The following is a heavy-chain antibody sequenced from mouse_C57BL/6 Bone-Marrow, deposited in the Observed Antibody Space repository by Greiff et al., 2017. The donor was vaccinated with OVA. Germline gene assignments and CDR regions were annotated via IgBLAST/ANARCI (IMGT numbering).Heavy chain of an antibody. CDR1: GYSFTDYN. CDR2: INPNYGTT. Sequence: VQLQQSGPELVKPGASVKISCKASGYSFTDYNMNWVKQSNGKSLEWIGVINPNYGTTSYNQKFKGKATLTDDQSSSTAYMQLISLTSEDSAVYYCAREVKNYDYDDFDYWGQGTALTVSS. J-gene: IGHJ2*01. D-gene: IGHD2-4*01. V-gene: IGHV1-39*01. CDR3: AREVKNYDYDDFDY.